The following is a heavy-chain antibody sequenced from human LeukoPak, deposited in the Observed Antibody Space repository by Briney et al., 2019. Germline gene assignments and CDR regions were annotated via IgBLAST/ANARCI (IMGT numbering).Heavy chain of an antibody. CDR3: ARCRIAAAGPLCY. J-gene: IGHJ4*02. CDR2: INHSGST. V-gene: IGHV4-34*01. CDR1: GGSFSGYY. D-gene: IGHD6-13*01. Sequence: PSETLSLTCAVYGGSFSGYYWSWIRQPPGKGLEWIGEINHSGSTNYNPSLKSRVTISVDTSKNQFSLKLSSVTAADTAVYYCARCRIAAAGPLCYWGQGTLVIVSS.